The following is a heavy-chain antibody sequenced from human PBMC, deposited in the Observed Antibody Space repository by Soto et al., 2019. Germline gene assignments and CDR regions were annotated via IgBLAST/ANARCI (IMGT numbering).Heavy chain of an antibody. CDR2: ISGSGGST. Sequence: SGGSLRLSCAASGFTFSSYAMSWVRQAPGKGLEWVSAISGSGGSTYYADSVKGRFTISRDNSKNTLYLQMNSLRAEDTAVYYCAKADAYSSSWYPDAFDIWGQGTMVTVS. CDR1: GFTFSSYA. D-gene: IGHD6-13*01. J-gene: IGHJ3*02. V-gene: IGHV3-23*01. CDR3: AKADAYSSSWYPDAFDI.